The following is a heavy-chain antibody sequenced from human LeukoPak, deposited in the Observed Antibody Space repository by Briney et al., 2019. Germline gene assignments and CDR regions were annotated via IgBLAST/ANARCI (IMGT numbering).Heavy chain of an antibody. CDR2: IYYSGST. J-gene: IGHJ4*02. V-gene: IGHV4-39*01. CDR1: GGSISCSSYY. CDR3: ARRYPYCSSTSCYPLPYFDY. Sequence: SETLSLTCTVSGGSISCSSYYWGWIRQPPGKGLEWIGSIYYSGSTYYNPSLKSRVTISVDTSKNQLSLKLSSVTAADTAVYYCARRYPYCSSTSCYPLPYFDYWGQGTLVTVSS. D-gene: IGHD2-2*01.